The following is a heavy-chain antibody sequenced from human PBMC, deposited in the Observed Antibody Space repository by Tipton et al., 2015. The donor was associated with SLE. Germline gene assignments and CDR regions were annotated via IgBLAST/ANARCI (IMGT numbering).Heavy chain of an antibody. CDR2: VDYSGKS. Sequence: TLSLTCSVSGAFVNDFNNKDYWAWIRQPPGKGLEWIGCVDYSGKSSYNPSLESRLTTSADTSRNQFSLKLSSVTAADTAVYYCARGGGGYQLLSGYYYYMDVWGKGTTVTVSS. V-gene: IGHV4-39*07. J-gene: IGHJ6*03. CDR1: GAFVNDFNNKDY. D-gene: IGHD2-2*01. CDR3: ARGGGGYQLLSGYYYYMDV.